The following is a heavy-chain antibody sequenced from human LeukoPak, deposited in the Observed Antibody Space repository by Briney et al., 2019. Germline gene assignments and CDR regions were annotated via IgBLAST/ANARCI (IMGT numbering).Heavy chain of an antibody. D-gene: IGHD3-10*01. J-gene: IGHJ4*02. CDR2: ISGGGETT. Sequence: PGGSLRLSCAASGFTFNNYAMNWVRQAPGKGLEWVSSISGGGETTYYADSAKGRFTISRDHSQNTLYLQMNSLRAEDTAVYYCAKGYGSGNYYSDNWGQGTLVTVSS. CDR3: AKGYGSGNYYSDN. V-gene: IGHV3-23*01. CDR1: GFTFNNYA.